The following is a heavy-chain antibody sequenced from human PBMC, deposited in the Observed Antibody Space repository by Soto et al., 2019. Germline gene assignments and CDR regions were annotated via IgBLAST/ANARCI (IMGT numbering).Heavy chain of an antibody. CDR2: INHSGST. V-gene: IGHV4-34*01. Sequence: QVQLQQWGAGLLKPSETLSLTCAVYGGSFSGYYWSWIRQPPGKGLEWIGEINHSGSTNYNPSLKRRVTISVDTSKNQFSLKLSPVTAADTAVYYGARGEAVAGIDYWGQGSLVTVSS. CDR3: ARGEAVAGIDY. CDR1: GGSFSGYY. J-gene: IGHJ4*02. D-gene: IGHD6-19*01.